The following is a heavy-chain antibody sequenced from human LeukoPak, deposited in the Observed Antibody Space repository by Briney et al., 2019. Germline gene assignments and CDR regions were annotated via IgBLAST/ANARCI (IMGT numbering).Heavy chain of an antibody. CDR1: GFTFSSYW. J-gene: IGHJ6*03. CDR2: IKQDGSEK. Sequence: GGSLRLSCAASGFTFSSYWMSWVRQAPGKGLEWVANIKQDGSEKYYVDSVKGRFTISRDNAKNSLYLQMNSLRAEDTAVYCCARDEGLGDYYYYYYMDVWGKGTTVTVSS. D-gene: IGHD3-10*01. CDR3: ARDEGLGDYYYYYYMDV. V-gene: IGHV3-7*01.